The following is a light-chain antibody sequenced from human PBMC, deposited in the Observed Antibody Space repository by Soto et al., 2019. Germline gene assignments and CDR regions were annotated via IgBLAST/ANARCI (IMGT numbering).Light chain of an antibody. CDR2: DAS. Sequence: IVLIQSPSTLSLSHGERATLSCRASQSISSNLAWYQQNPGQAPRLLIFDASNRATGVPARFSGSGSGTDFTLTISSLQPEDFAVYYCQQYDNSPHTFGQGTKVDIK. CDR3: QQYDNSPHT. V-gene: IGKV3D-15*02. J-gene: IGKJ1*01. CDR1: QSISSN.